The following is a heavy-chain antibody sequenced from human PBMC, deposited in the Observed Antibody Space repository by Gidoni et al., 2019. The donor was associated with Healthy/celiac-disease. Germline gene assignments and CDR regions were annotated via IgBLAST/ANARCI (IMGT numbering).Heavy chain of an antibody. J-gene: IGHJ3*02. V-gene: IGHV1-69*01. CDR3: ARVYSSSWYDENAFDI. CDR2: IIPIFGTA. Sequence: QVQLVQSGAEVKKPGSSVKVSCTASGGTFSSYAISWVRQAPGQGLEWMGGIIPIFGTANYAQKFQGRVTITADESTRTAYMELSSLRSEDTAVYYCARVYSSSWYDENAFDIWGQGTMVTVSS. CDR1: GGTFSSYA. D-gene: IGHD6-13*01.